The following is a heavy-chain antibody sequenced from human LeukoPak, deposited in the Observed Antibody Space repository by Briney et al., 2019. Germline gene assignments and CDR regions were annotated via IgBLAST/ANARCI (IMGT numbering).Heavy chain of an antibody. CDR3: AKRPSDYGDYVSYFDY. CDR1: GFSFISYG. J-gene: IGHJ4*02. CDR2: ISDDGRSK. D-gene: IGHD4-17*01. Sequence: GGSLRLSCAASGFSFISYGMHWVRQAPGKGLEWVGVISDDGRSKDYADSVKGRFTISRDNSTDTLYLQMNSLRAEDSAVYYCAKRPSDYGDYVSYFDYWGQGTLVTVSS. V-gene: IGHV3-30*18.